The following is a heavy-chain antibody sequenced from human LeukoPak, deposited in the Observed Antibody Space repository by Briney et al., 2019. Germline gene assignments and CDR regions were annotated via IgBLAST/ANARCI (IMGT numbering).Heavy chain of an antibody. J-gene: IGHJ4*02. Sequence: ASLKVSCKAPGYTFNNFGISWVRQAPGPGLEWMGLISAYNDNTNYAQKFQGRVTMTTDTSTSTAYMEVSSLRPDDTAVYYCAKQESGYYPGSSNWGQGTLVTVSS. CDR2: ISAYNDNT. CDR1: GYTFNNFG. V-gene: IGHV1-18*01. D-gene: IGHD3-3*01. CDR3: AKQESGYYPGSSN.